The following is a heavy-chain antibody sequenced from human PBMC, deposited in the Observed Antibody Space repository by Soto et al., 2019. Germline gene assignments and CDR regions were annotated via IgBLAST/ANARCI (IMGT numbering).Heavy chain of an antibody. CDR3: ARVPTYDFWSGDYFDY. V-gene: IGHV3-48*02. CDR2: ISSASATI. D-gene: IGHD3-3*01. J-gene: IGHJ4*02. Sequence: GGSLRLSCAASGFTFSSYSMNWVRQAPGKGLEWVSHISSASATIYYADSVKGRFTISRDNAKNSLYLQMHSLTDEDTAVYYCARVPTYDFWSGDYFDYWGRGTLVTVSS. CDR1: GFTFSSYS.